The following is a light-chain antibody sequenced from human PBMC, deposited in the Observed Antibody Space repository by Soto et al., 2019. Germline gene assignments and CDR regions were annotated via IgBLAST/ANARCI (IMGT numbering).Light chain of an antibody. J-gene: IGKJ3*01. Sequence: EIVLTQSPGTLSLSPGERATLSCRASQNIGSYLAWFQQKPGQAPRLLIYGASTRATGIPDRFSGSGSGTDFTPTISRLEPEDFAVYFCQQYGSSPRITFGPGTKVDIK. CDR2: GAS. CDR3: QQYGSSPRIT. CDR1: QNIGSY. V-gene: IGKV3-20*01.